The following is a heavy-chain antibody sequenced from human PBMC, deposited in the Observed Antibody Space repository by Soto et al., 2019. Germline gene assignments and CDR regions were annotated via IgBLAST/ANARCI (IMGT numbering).Heavy chain of an antibody. CDR3: AKYSSSGRYSRYVCGLGV. D-gene: IGHD6-19*01. J-gene: IGHJ6*02. CDR1: GFTVSSSV. Sequence: ASCGFTVSSSVIAWALKDPGKGLEWVSAISGSGNRTFHAASVKGRFTISRDNAKNALYLQMNSLRVENTAVYYCAKYSSSGRYSRYVCGLGVWGER. V-gene: IGHV3-23*01. CDR2: ISGSGNRT.